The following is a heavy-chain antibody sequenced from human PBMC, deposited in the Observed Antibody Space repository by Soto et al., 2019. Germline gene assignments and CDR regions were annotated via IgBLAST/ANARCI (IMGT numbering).Heavy chain of an antibody. CDR2: IIPIFGTA. V-gene: IGHV1-69*01. CDR3: ARDGVVLTGYSEGCFDY. Sequence: QVQLVQSGAEVKKPGSSVKVSCKASGGTFSSYAISWVRQAPGQGLEWMGGIIPIFGTANYAQKFKGRVTITADESTSTAYMELSSLRSEDTAVYYCARDGVVLTGYSEGCFDYWGQGTLVTVSS. J-gene: IGHJ4*02. D-gene: IGHD3-9*01. CDR1: GGTFSSYA.